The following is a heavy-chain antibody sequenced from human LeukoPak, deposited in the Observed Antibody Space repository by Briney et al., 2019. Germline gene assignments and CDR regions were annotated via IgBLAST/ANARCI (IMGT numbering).Heavy chain of an antibody. CDR1: GGSISSYY. V-gene: IGHV4-59*12. J-gene: IGHJ2*01. Sequence: SETLSLTCTVSGGSISSYYWSWIRQPPGKGLEWIGYIYYSGSTNYNPSLKSRVTISVDTSKNQFSLKLSSVTAADTAVYYCARSKRRDGYKRYFDLWGRGTLVTVSS. D-gene: IGHD5-24*01. CDR3: ARSKRRDGYKRYFDL. CDR2: IYYSGST.